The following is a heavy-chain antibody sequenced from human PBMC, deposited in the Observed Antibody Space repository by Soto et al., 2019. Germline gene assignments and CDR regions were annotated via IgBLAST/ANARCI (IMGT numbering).Heavy chain of an antibody. CDR1: GYTFTSYA. Sequence: QVQLVQSGAEVKKPGASVKVSCKASGYTFTSYAMHWVRQAPGQRLEWMGWINAGNGNTKYSQKFQGRVTITRETSGITGYKEPSSLRSGDTAVYYCARSAFDYSKFPGWFDPWGQGTLVTVSS. CDR3: ARSAFDYSKFPGWFDP. V-gene: IGHV1-3*01. CDR2: INAGNGNT. D-gene: IGHD4-4*01. J-gene: IGHJ5*02.